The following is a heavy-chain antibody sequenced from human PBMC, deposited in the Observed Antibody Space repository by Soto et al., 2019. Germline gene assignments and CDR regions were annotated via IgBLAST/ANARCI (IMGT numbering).Heavy chain of an antibody. J-gene: IGHJ6*02. CDR2: VSPYDGYT. V-gene: IGHV1-18*01. CDR3: GRRCYYDSSDSRNYFNYGMNL. D-gene: IGHD3-9*01. CDR1: GYTFSSYD. Sequence: ASLKVSCKASGYTFSSYDINWVRHAPGEGLEWLGWVSPYDGYTNYAQILQGGVSMTTDKSTKTAYIEVRSLRSDDTADYYCGRRCYYDSSDSRNYFNYGMNLWG.